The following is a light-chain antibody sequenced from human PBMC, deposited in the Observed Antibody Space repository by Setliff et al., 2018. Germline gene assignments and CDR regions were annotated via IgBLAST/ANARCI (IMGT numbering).Light chain of an antibody. J-gene: IGLJ1*01. V-gene: IGLV1-47*01. CDR3: AAWDNSLNGYV. CDR2: RDN. CDR1: RPNIRDNY. Sequence: QSVLTQPPSASGTPGQGVTISCSGSRPNIRDNYVYWYQQFPGTAPKLLIHRDNQRPSGVPDRFSGSKSGTSASLAISGFQSEDEAVYYCAAWDNSLNGYVFGTGTKVTVL.